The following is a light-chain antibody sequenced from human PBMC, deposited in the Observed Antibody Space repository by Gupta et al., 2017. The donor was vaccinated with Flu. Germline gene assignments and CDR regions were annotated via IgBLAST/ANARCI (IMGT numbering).Light chain of an antibody. V-gene: IGKV1-39*01. CDR2: SAS. CDR1: QTIALN. Sequence: PSALSASVGDRVAITCRASQTIALNVNWYQQKPGKAPHLLIHSASALHTGVPSRFIGSGAWTEFTLTINRLQPEDSATYYCQQTDDTPRTFGQGTKVEIK. CDR3: QQTDDTPRT. J-gene: IGKJ1*01.